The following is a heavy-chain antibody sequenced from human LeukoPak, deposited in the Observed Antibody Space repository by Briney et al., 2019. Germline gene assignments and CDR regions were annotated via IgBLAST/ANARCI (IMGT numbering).Heavy chain of an antibody. V-gene: IGHV3-23*01. CDR1: GFTFSNYA. CDR2: ITGSGGNT. Sequence: GAPLRLSCAASGFTFSNYAMSWVRQAPGKGLGWLSAITGSGGNTYYADSVKGRFTISRDNSKNTLYLQMNSLRDGDTAVYYCAKWGDFDVLTGYYVPDFWGQGTLVTVSS. CDR3: AKWGDFDVLTGYYVPDF. D-gene: IGHD3-9*01. J-gene: IGHJ4*02.